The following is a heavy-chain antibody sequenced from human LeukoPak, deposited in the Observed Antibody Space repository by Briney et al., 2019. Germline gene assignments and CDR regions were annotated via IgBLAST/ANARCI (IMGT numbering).Heavy chain of an antibody. Sequence: GGSQRLSCAASGFTFSNAWMNWVRQAPGKGLEWVGRIKSKTDGGTTDYAAPVKGRFTISRDDSKNTLYLQMNSLKTEDTAVYYCTTDVGATTLRVDYWGQGTLVTVSS. CDR2: IKSKTDGGTT. J-gene: IGHJ4*02. CDR3: TTDVGATTLRVDY. D-gene: IGHD1-26*01. CDR1: GFTFSNAW. V-gene: IGHV3-15*07.